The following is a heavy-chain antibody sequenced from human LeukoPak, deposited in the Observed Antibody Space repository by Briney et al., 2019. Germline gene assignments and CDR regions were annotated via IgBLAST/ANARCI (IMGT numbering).Heavy chain of an antibody. CDR2: ISGSGGST. J-gene: IGHJ4*02. D-gene: IGHD6-13*01. Sequence: GGSLRLSCAASGFTFSSYAMSWVRQAPGKGLEWVSAISGSGGSTYYADSVKGRFTISRDNSKNTLYLQMNSLRAEDTAVYYCAKDRSSWQQLVRVDYWGQGTLVTVPS. CDR3: AKDRSSWQQLVRVDY. CDR1: GFTFSSYA. V-gene: IGHV3-23*01.